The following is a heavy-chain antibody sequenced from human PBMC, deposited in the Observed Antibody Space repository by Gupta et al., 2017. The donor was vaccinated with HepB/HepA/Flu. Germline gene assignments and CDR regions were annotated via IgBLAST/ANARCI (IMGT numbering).Heavy chain of an antibody. CDR3: VTGVFRTEGIRDY. D-gene: IGHD1-1*01. J-gene: IGHJ4*02. CDR1: GFTFSNYW. Sequence: EVQLVESGGGLVQPGGSLKLSCAASGFTFSNYWMHWVRQAPGEGLLWVSRMDTDGTITTYADSVRGRFTISRDNARNTLYLYMNSLRADDTAMYFCVTGVFRTEGIRDYWGRGTLVTVSS. V-gene: IGHV3-74*01. CDR2: MDTDGTIT.